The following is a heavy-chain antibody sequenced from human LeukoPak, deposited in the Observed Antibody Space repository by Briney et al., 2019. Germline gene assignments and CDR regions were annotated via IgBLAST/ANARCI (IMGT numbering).Heavy chain of an antibody. CDR3: ARDSTYCYDSGSSGPHYFDD. CDR1: GFIFSNYA. J-gene: IGHJ4*02. V-gene: IGHV3-30*01. D-gene: IGHD3-10*01. Sequence: GRSPRLSCAASGFIFSNYAMHWVRQAPGKGLEWVALISSDGSKTYHADSVKGRFSISRDNSKSTLYLQLNSLRAEDTSVYYCARDSTYCYDSGSSGPHYFDDWGQATLVTVSS. CDR2: ISSDGSKT.